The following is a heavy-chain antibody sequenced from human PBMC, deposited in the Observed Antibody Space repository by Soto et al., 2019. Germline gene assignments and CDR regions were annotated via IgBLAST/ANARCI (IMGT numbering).Heavy chain of an antibody. CDR3: ARIKWGLDYYSGMDV. D-gene: IGHD1-26*01. Sequence: ASVKVSGKASGYTFSDYFIQWLRQAPGQGLEWVAWISHKTAATHSAKKFQDRVTVTGDTSFSTAYLELSRLRPDDTALYYCARIKWGLDYYSGMDVWGQGTAVTVSS. CDR2: ISHKTAAT. J-gene: IGHJ6*02. V-gene: IGHV1-2*02. CDR1: GYTFSDYF.